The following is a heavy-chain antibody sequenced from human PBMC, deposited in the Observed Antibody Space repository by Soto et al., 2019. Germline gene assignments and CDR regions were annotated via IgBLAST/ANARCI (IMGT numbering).Heavy chain of an antibody. J-gene: IGHJ4*02. V-gene: IGHV1-3*01. Sequence: GASVKVSCKASGYTFTSYAMLWVRQAPGQRLEWMGWINAGNGNTKYSQKFQGRVTITRDTSASTAYMELSSLRSEDTAVYYCARTPWDGYTGYYFDYWGQGTLVTVSS. CDR1: GYTFTSYA. CDR2: INAGNGNT. CDR3: ARTPWDGYTGYYFDY. D-gene: IGHD5-18*01.